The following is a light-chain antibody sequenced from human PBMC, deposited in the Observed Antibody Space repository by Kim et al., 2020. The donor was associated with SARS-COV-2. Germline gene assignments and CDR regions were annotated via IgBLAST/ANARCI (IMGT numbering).Light chain of an antibody. V-gene: IGLV2-14*02. CDR3: ASYTSDTTNCL. J-gene: IGLJ1*01. CDR2: EGS. Sequence: QTLSTSCSLTLAESVMYRLISPYQQRPGKDPQLIIYEGSKRPSGISQSFSGAKSVNTASLTISLLQGENKALYYCASYTSDTTNCLFGTGTQLTVL. CDR1: LAESVMYRL.